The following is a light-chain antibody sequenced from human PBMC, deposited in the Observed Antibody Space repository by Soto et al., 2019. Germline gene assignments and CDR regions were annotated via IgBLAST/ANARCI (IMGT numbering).Light chain of an antibody. CDR1: SSDVGGYNY. CDR2: DVS. V-gene: IGLV2-14*01. CDR3: SSYTTSNTRQIV. Sequence: QSALTQPASVSGSPGQSITISCTGTSSDVGGYNYVSWYQQHPGKAPKFLIYDVSNRPSGISNRFSGSKSDNTASLTISWLQPEDEADYYCSSYTTSNTRQIVFGTGTKVTVL. J-gene: IGLJ1*01.